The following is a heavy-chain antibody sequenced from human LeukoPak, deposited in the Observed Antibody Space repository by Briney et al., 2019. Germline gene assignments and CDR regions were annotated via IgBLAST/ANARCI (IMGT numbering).Heavy chain of an antibody. Sequence: KPSETLSLTCTVSGGSISSSSYYWGWIRQPPGKGLEWIGSIYYSGSTYYNPSLKSRVTISVDTSKNQFSLKLSSVTAADTAVYYCARGMVNFGFGNRYDYWGQGTLVTVSS. CDR1: GGSISSSSYY. CDR2: IYYSGST. J-gene: IGHJ4*02. V-gene: IGHV4-39*07. D-gene: IGHD3-3*01. CDR3: ARGMVNFGFGNRYDY.